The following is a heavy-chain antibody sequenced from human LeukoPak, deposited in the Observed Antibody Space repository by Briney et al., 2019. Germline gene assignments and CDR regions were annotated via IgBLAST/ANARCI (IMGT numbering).Heavy chain of an antibody. CDR3: ARGLYYDFWSGYPDYYYYMDV. J-gene: IGHJ6*03. D-gene: IGHD3-3*01. CDR2: IIPIFGTA. V-gene: IGHV1-69*05. CDR1: GGTFSSYA. Sequence: HWASVNVSCKASGGTFSSYAISWVRQDPGQGLEWMGGIIPIFGTANYAQKFQGRVTITTDESTSTAYMELSSLRSEDTAVYYCARGLYYDFWSGYPDYYYYMDVWGKGTTVTVSS.